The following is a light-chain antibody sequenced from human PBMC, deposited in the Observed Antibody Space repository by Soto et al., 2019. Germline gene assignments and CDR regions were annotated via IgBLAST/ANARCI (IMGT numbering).Light chain of an antibody. V-gene: IGLV2-14*01. CDR2: EVS. Sequence: QSALTQPASVSGSHGQSITISCTGTSSDVGVYNYVSWYQQHPGKAPKLMIYEVSNRTSGVSNRFSGSKSGNTASLTISGLQAEDEADYYCSSYTSSSTLEVFGGGTKLTVL. CDR3: SSYTSSSTLEV. J-gene: IGLJ2*01. CDR1: SSDVGVYNY.